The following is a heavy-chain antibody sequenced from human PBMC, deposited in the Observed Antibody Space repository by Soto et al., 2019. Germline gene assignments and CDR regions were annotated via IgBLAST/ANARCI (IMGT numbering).Heavy chain of an antibody. CDR1: GGSISSGNYY. V-gene: IGHV4-30-4*01. CDR3: ARGDFWSGGDAFDI. Sequence: TLSLTCSVSGGSISSGNYYWSWIRQPPGKGLEWIGYIYYSGGTYYNPSLKSRVIISVDMSKYQFSLKLGSVTAADTAVYYCARGDFWSGGDAFDIWGQGTMVTVSS. CDR2: IYYSGGT. J-gene: IGHJ3*02. D-gene: IGHD3-3*01.